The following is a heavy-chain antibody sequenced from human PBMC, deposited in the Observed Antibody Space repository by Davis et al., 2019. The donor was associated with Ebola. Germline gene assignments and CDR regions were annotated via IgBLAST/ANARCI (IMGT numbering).Heavy chain of an antibody. CDR2: ISAYNGNT. CDR1: GYIFSTYD. D-gene: IGHD1/OR15-1a*01. CDR3: VRNVGLTTADLSDY. V-gene: IGHV1-18*01. Sequence: ASVKVSCKASGYIFSTYDINWVRQAPGQGLEWLGWISAYNGNTNYARKVQGRVTMTTDTSTNTAYLELGSLRSADTAVYYCVRNVGLTTADLSDYWGQGTLVTVSS. J-gene: IGHJ4*02.